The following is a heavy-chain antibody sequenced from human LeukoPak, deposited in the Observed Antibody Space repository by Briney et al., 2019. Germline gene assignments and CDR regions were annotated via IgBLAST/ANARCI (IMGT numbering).Heavy chain of an antibody. Sequence: GRSLRLSCAASGFTFSSYAMHWVRQAPGKGLEWVAVISYDGSNKYYADSVKGRFTISRDNSKNTLYLQMNSLRAEDTAVYYCARGEGDWGQGTLVTVSS. CDR3: ARGEGD. CDR1: GFTFSSYA. J-gene: IGHJ4*02. V-gene: IGHV3-30-3*01. CDR2: ISYDGSNK. D-gene: IGHD3-16*01.